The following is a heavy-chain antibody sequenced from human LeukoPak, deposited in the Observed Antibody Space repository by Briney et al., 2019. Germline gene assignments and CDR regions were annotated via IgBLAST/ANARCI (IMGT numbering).Heavy chain of an antibody. V-gene: IGHV3-23*01. CDR2: ISGSGGST. Sequence: GGSLRLSCAASGFTFSTYAMSWVRQGPGKGLEWVSAISGSGGSTYYADSVKGRFTISRDNSKNTLYLQMNSLRAEDTAVYYCAKAVAYGHFDYWGQGTLVTVSS. CDR1: GFTFSTYA. J-gene: IGHJ4*02. CDR3: AKAVAYGHFDY. D-gene: IGHD2-21*01.